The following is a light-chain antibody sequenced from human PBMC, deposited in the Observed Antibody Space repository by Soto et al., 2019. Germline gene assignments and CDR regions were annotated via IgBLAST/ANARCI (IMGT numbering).Light chain of an antibody. V-gene: IGKV3-20*01. CDR3: QQYGSSRT. CDR2: GAS. J-gene: IGKJ1*01. Sequence: EMGWTQSPASLSLSPGERATLSCRASQSVSSSYLAWYQQKPGQAPRLLIYGASSRATGIPDRFSGSGSGTDFTLTISRLEPEDFAVYYCQQYGSSRTFGQGTKVDIK. CDR1: QSVSSSY.